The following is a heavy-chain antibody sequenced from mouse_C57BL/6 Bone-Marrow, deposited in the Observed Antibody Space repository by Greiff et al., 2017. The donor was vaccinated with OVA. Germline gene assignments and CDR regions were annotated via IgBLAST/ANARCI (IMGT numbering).Heavy chain of an antibody. Sequence: QVQLQQPGAELVKPGASVKLSCKASGYTFTSYWMQWVKQRPGQGLEWIGEIDPSDSYTNYNQKFKGKATLTVDTSSSTAYMQLSSRTSEDSAVYYCARGRQLRFWFAYWGQGTLVTVSA. V-gene: IGHV1-50*01. CDR3: ARGRQLRFWFAY. CDR1: GYTFTSYW. D-gene: IGHD3-2*02. CDR2: IDPSDSYT. J-gene: IGHJ3*01.